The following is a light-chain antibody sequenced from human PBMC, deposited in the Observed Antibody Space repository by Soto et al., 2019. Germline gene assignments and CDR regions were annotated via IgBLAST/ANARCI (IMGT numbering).Light chain of an antibody. CDR2: WAS. V-gene: IGKV4-1*01. J-gene: IGKJ1*01. CDR1: QSVLYSSNNQNY. CDR3: QQYYTTPWT. Sequence: DIVMTQSPDSLAASLGERATINCKSSQSVLYSSNNQNYLAWYQQKPGQPPNLLIYWASTRESGVPDRFSGSGSGTDFTLTISGLQAEDVAVYYCQQYYTTPWTFGQGTKVEIK.